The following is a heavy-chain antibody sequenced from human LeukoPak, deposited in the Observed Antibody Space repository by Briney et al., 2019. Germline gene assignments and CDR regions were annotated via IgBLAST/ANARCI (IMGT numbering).Heavy chain of an antibody. CDR1: GYTFTGYY. Sequence: ASVKVSCKASGYTFTGYYMHWVRQAPGQGLEWMGWINPNSGGTNYAQKFQGRVTMTRDTSISTAYMELGRLRSDDTAVYYCARGGVPSGPYGMDVWGQGTTVTVSS. D-gene: IGHD5-12*01. CDR2: INPNSGGT. J-gene: IGHJ6*02. CDR3: ARGGVPSGPYGMDV. V-gene: IGHV1-2*02.